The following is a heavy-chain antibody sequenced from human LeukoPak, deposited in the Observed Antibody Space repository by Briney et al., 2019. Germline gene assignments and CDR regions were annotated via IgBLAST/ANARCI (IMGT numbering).Heavy chain of an antibody. D-gene: IGHD5-24*01. J-gene: IGHJ5*02. CDR3: ARDQFNWFDP. V-gene: IGHV4-39*07. Sequence: SETLSLTCTVSGGSISTYYWGWIRQPPGKGLEWIGSIYYSGSTYYNPSLKSRVTISVDTSKNQFSLKLSSVTAADTAVYYCARDQFNWFDPWGQGTLVTVSS. CDR2: IYYSGST. CDR1: GGSISTYY.